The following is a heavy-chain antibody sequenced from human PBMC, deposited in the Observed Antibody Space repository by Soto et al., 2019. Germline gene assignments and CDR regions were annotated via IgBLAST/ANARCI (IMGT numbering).Heavy chain of an antibody. V-gene: IGHV4-34*01. D-gene: IGHD3-10*01. CDR2: INHSGST. CDR3: ARGMGAFSYYYGSGSYYKGYYYMDV. J-gene: IGHJ6*03. CDR1: GGSFSGYY. Sequence: SQTLSLTCAVYGGSFSGYYWSWIRQPPGKGLEWIGEINHSGSTNYNPSLKSRVTISVDTSKNQFSLKLSSVTAADTTVYYCARGMGAFSYYYGSGSYYKGYYYMDVWGKGTTVTVSS.